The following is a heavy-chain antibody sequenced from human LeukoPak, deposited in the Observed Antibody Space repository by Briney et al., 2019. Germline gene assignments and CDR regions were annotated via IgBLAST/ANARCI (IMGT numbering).Heavy chain of an antibody. CDR3: AKGFTGMDF. D-gene: IGHD3-16*01. CDR2: ISYDGSNN. J-gene: IGHJ4*02. V-gene: IGHV3-30*18. Sequence: GGCLRLSCAASGFTFSSYGMHWVRQAPGKGLEWVAVISYDGSNNYYADSVKGRFSISRDNSRNTLYLQMNGLRAEDTAVYYCAKGFTGMDFWGQGSLVTVSS. CDR1: GFTFSSYG.